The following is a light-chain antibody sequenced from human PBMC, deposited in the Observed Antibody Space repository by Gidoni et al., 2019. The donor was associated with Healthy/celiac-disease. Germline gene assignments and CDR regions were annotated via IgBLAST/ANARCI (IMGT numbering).Light chain of an antibody. Sequence: LTQPHSVSESPGKTVTISCTRSSGSIASNYVQWYQQRPGSAPTTVIYEDNQSPSGVPDRFSGSIDSSSNSASLTISGLKTEDEADYYCQSYDSSNWVFGGGTKLTVL. CDR2: EDN. CDR3: QSYDSSNWV. CDR1: SGSIASNY. V-gene: IGLV6-57*04. J-gene: IGLJ3*02.